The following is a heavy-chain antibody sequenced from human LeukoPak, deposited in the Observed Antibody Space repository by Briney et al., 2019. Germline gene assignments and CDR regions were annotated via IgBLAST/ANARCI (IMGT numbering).Heavy chain of an antibody. Sequence: PGGSLRLSCAISGLTHHDYAMTWFRQAPGKGLEWVSTIVGDSSKTYYADSVKGRLTISRDNSNYMLFLHMNSLRAEDTAIYYCAKQPYNYYYLDVWGKGTTVTVSS. CDR2: IVGDSSKT. J-gene: IGHJ6*03. CDR1: GLTHHDYA. V-gene: IGHV3-23*01. CDR3: AKQPYNYYYLDV. D-gene: IGHD2-2*02.